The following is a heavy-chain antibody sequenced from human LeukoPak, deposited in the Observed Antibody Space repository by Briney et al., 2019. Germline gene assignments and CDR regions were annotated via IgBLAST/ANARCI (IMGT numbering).Heavy chain of an antibody. CDR2: ISDSGNTI. V-gene: IGHV3-48*01. J-gene: IGHJ4*02. CDR3: ARDQGGYNYGRGYFDY. CDR1: GFTFSRYS. D-gene: IGHD5-24*01. Sequence: GGSLRLSCAASGFTFSRYSMNWVRQAPGKGLEWVSYISDSGNTIHYADSVKGRFTISRDNAKNSLFLQVNSLRVEDTSVFYCARDQGGYNYGRGYFDYWGRGTLVTVSS.